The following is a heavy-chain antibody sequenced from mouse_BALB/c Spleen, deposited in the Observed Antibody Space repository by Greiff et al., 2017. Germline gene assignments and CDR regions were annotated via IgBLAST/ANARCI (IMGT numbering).Heavy chain of an antibody. J-gene: IGHJ4*01. CDR1: GFSLTSYG. Sequence: QVHVKQSGPSLVQPSQSLSITCTVSGFSLTSYGVHWVRQSPGKGLEWLGVIWRGGSTDYNAAFMSRLSITKDNSKSQVFFKMNSLQADDTAIYYCAKNGGYYGSMDYWGQGTSVTVSS. V-gene: IGHV2-5-1*01. CDR3: AKNGGYYGSMDY. D-gene: IGHD1-1*01. CDR2: IWRGGST.